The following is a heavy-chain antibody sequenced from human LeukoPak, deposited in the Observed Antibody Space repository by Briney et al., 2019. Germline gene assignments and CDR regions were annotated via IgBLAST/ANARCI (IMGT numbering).Heavy chain of an antibody. CDR1: GYTFTDYY. CDR2: INPHSGGT. D-gene: IGHD5/OR15-5a*01. Sequence: ASVKVSCKASGYTFTDYYVHWVRQAPGQGLEWMGWINPHSGGTNYAQKFQGRVTMTRDTSISTAYMELSRVTSDDTAVYYCARFDQVSETAGGYWGQGTLVTVSS. J-gene: IGHJ4*02. V-gene: IGHV1-2*02. CDR3: ARFDQVSETAGGY.